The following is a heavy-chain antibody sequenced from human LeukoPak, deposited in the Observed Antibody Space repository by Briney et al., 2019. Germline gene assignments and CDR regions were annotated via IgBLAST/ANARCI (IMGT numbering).Heavy chain of an antibody. CDR1: GFTFSSYA. V-gene: IGHV3-23*01. D-gene: IGHD4-17*01. J-gene: IGHJ4*02. CDR3: AKGGATVIDY. Sequence: GGSLRLSCVASGFTFSSYAMSWVRQAPGKGLEWVSAISGSGTTTYYADSVKGRVTISRENSKNTLHLQMNSLKVEDTARYYCAKGGATVIDYWGQGTLVTVSS. CDR2: ISGSGTTT.